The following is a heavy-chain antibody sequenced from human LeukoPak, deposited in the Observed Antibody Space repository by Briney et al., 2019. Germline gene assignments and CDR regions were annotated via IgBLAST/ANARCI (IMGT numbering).Heavy chain of an antibody. J-gene: IGHJ4*02. CDR2: IYATGST. V-gene: IGHV4-4*07. D-gene: IGHD6-13*01. Sequence: PSETLSLTCSVSGGSIRSYSGTWIRQPAGKGLEWIGRIYATGSTNYNPSLKSRVTMSVDTSKSQFSLNLSSVTAADTAVYYCARAPAGSSKYEYWGQGILVTVSS. CDR3: ARAPAGSSKYEY. CDR1: GGSIRSYS.